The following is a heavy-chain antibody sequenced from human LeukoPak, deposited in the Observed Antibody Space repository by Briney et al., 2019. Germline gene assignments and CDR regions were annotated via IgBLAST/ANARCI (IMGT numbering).Heavy chain of an antibody. CDR2: IIPIFGTA. CDR1: GYTFTSYA. V-gene: IGHV1-69*13. Sequence: GASVTVSCTASGYTFTSYAMRWVRQAPGQGLEWMGGIIPIFGTANYAQKFQGRVTITADESTSTAYMELSSLRSEDTAVYYCARGIVVALIKWGQGTLVTVSS. D-gene: IGHD3-22*01. CDR3: ARGIVVALIK. J-gene: IGHJ4*02.